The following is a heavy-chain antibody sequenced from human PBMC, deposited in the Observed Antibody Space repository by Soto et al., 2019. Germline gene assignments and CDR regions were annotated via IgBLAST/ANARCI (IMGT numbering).Heavy chain of an antibody. CDR2: MHTSGRT. V-gene: IGHV4-4*07. D-gene: IGHD5-12*01. CDR1: GVSISTYH. CDR3: ARDEYGYGDSYDS. Sequence: PSETLSLTCIVSGVSISTYHLSWIRQPAGKGLEWIGRMHTSGRTNYNPSLKSRVSMSVDTSKNHFSLKVSSVTAADTAVYYCARDEYGYGDSYDSWGQGTLVTVSS. J-gene: IGHJ4*02.